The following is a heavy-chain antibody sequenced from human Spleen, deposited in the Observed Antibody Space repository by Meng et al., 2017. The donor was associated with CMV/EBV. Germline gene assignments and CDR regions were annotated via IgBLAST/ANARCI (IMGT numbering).Heavy chain of an antibody. CDR2: IVVGSGNT. V-gene: IGHV1-58*01. CDR3: ARVLVTPGGAYYYGMDV. Sequence: SVKVSCKASGFTFISSVVQWVRQARGQRLEWIGWIVVGSGNTNYAQKFQERVTITRDMSRSTAYMELSSLRSDDTAVYYCARVLVTPGGAYYYGMDVWGQGTTVTVSS. J-gene: IGHJ6*02. D-gene: IGHD2-21*02. CDR1: GFTFISSV.